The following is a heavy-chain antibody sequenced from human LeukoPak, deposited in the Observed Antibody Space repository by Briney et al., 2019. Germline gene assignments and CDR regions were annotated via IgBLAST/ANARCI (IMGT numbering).Heavy chain of an antibody. V-gene: IGHV3-66*02. Sequence: GGSLILSCAASGFTVSSNYMSWVRQAPGKGLEWVSVIYSGGSTYYADSVKGRFTISRDNSKNTLYLQMNSLRPEDTAVYYCSKAVAGRGYWGQGTLVTVSS. CDR2: IYSGGST. CDR1: GFTVSSNY. J-gene: IGHJ4*02. D-gene: IGHD6-19*01. CDR3: SKAVAGRGY.